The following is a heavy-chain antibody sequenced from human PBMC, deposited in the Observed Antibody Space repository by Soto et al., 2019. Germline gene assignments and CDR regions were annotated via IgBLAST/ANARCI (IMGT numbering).Heavy chain of an antibody. D-gene: IGHD3-22*01. CDR2: IYYSGST. J-gene: IGHJ5*02. V-gene: IGHV4-39*07. Sequence: SETLSLTCTVSGGSISSSSYYWGWIRQPPGKGLEWIGSIYYSGSTYYNPSLKSRVTISVDTSKNQFSLKLSSVTAADTAVYYCVRDDKTRNGFDPWGQGTLDTVSS. CDR3: VRDDKTRNGFDP. CDR1: GGSISSSSYY.